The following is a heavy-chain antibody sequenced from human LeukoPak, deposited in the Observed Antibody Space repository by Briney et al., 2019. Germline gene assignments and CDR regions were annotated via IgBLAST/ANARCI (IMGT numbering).Heavy chain of an antibody. J-gene: IGHJ4*02. CDR1: GFTFSSYG. CDR2: ISYDGSNK. Sequence: PGGSLRLSCAASGFTFSSYGMSWVRQAPGKGLEWVAVISYDGSNKYYADSVKGRFTISRDNSKNTLYLQMNSLRAEDTAVYYCARGLYYYDSTSGVSGYWGQGTLVTVSS. D-gene: IGHD3-22*01. CDR3: ARGLYYYDSTSGVSGY. V-gene: IGHV3-30*03.